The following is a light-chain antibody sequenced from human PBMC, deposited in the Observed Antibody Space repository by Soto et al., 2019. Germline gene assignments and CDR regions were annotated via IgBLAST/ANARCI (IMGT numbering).Light chain of an antibody. CDR2: GAS. CDR3: QQYRKWPRT. V-gene: IGKV3-15*01. CDR1: QSVDID. J-gene: IGKJ1*01. Sequence: EVVLTQPPATLSVSPGERVTLSCRASQSVDIDLAWYQQIPGQAPRLLIYGASTRAPDMPGRFSGRGSGTEFTLTISSLQSEDYAVYYCQQYRKWPRTFGQGTKLDIK.